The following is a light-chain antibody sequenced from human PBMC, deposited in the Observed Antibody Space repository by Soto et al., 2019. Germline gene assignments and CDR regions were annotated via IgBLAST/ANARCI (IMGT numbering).Light chain of an antibody. CDR3: HRRGNGPPIT. CDR2: DAS. Sequence: EIVLTQSPATLSLSPGERATLSCRASQSVNSYLAWYQQKPGQAPRLLIYDASNRATGIPARFSGSGSGTDFTLTISSLEPDDFAVYYCHRRGNGPPITFGQGTRLEI. V-gene: IGKV3-11*01. J-gene: IGKJ5*01. CDR1: QSVNSY.